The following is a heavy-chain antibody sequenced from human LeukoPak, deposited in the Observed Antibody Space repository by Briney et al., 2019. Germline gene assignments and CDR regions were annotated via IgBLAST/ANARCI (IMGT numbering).Heavy chain of an antibody. J-gene: IGHJ3*02. CDR2: IYYSGST. V-gene: IGHV4-59*01. D-gene: IGHD3-22*01. CDR3: ARDSIPGSRSYDSSGYMAAFDI. Sequence: PSETLSLTCTVSGSGGSISNYYWSWIRQPPGKGLEWIGYIYYSGSTNHNPSLKSRVTMSVDTSKNQLSLKLSSVTAADTAVYYCARDSIPGSRSYDSSGYMAAFDIWGQGTMVIVSS. CDR1: GSGGSISNYY.